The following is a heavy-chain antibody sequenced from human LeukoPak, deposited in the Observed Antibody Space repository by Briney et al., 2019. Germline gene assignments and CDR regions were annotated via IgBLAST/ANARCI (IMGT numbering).Heavy chain of an antibody. V-gene: IGHV1-18*01. CDR1: GYTFTSYY. Sequence: ASVKVSCKTSGYTFTSYYINWVRQAPGQGLEWVGCISAYNGGTNYAQKFQGRVTMTIDTSTTTAYMDLTSLTSDDTAMHYCAKGGAMVATIDYWGQGTLVTVSS. D-gene: IGHD5-18*01. CDR3: AKGGAMVATIDY. J-gene: IGHJ4*02. CDR2: ISAYNGGT.